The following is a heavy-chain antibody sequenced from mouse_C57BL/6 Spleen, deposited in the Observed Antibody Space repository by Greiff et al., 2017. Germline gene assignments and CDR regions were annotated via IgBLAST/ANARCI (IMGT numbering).Heavy chain of an antibody. CDR2: IDPSDSET. CDR1: GYTFTSYW. V-gene: IGHV1-52*01. Sequence: QVHVKQPGAELVRPGSSVKLSCKASGYTFTSYWMHWVKQRPIQGLEWIGNIDPSDSETHYNQKFKDKATLTVDKSSSTAYMQLSSLTSEDSAVYYCARGGAAQAFAYWGQGTLVTVSA. D-gene: IGHD3-2*02. CDR3: ARGGAAQAFAY. J-gene: IGHJ3*01.